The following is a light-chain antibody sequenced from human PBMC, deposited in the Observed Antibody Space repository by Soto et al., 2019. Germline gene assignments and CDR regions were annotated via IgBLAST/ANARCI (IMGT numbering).Light chain of an antibody. Sequence: VLTQPPSASGTPGQRVTISCSGSSSNIGTNTVNWYQHLPRTAPKLLIFSYNQRPSGVPDRFSGSKSGASASLAISGLQPEDEADYYCAAWDDSLNGYVFGTGTKVTVL. V-gene: IGLV1-44*01. J-gene: IGLJ1*01. CDR3: AAWDDSLNGYV. CDR1: SSNIGTNT. CDR2: SYN.